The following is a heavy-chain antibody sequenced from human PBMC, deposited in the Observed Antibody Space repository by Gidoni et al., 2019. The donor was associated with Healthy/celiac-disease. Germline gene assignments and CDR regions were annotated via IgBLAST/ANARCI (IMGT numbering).Heavy chain of an antibody. CDR1: GFTFDYYA. CDR2: ISWNSGSI. CDR3: AKFHRITGTR. V-gene: IGHV3-9*01. D-gene: IGHD1-7*01. Sequence: EVQLVESGGGLVQPGRSLRLSCAASGFTFDYYALPWVRQAPGKGLEWVSGISWNSGSIGYADSVKGRFTISRDNAKNSLYLQMNSLRAEDTALYYCAKFHRITGTRWGQGTLVTVSS. J-gene: IGHJ4*02.